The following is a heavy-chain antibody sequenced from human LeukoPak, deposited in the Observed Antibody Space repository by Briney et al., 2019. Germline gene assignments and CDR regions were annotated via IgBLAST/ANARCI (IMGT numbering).Heavy chain of an antibody. D-gene: IGHD6-13*01. CDR1: GGSISSSSYY. CDR3: ARLLSSWLVLWFDP. V-gene: IGHV4-39*07. J-gene: IGHJ5*02. CDR2: IYYSGST. Sequence: SETLSLTCTVSGGSISSSSYYWGWIRQPPGKGLEWIGSIYYSGSTYYNPSLKSRVTISVDTSKNQFSLKLSSVTAADTAVYYCARLLSSWLVLWFDPWGQGTLVTVSS.